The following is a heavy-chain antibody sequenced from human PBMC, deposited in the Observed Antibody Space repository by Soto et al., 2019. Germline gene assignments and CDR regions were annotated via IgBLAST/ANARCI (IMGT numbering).Heavy chain of an antibody. CDR2: SYATGKT. Sequence: QXQLQESGSGLVKPSQTLSVTCAVSGGSMNSGGHSWSWIRQSAGEGLEGIGCSYATGKTCYNPSLKSRVPISVHTSKNQFSLNVTSVTAADSAVYYCAIAPPGPSPRWDVWGQGTPVTVSS. CDR3: AIAPPGPSPRWDV. J-gene: IGHJ6*02. V-gene: IGHV4-30-2*06. CDR1: GGSMNSGGHS. D-gene: IGHD3-10*01.